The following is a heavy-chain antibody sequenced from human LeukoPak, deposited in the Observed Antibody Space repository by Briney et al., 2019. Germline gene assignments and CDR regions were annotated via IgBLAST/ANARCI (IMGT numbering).Heavy chain of an antibody. CDR1: GFSLSTSGMR. D-gene: IGHD3-22*01. V-gene: IGHV2-70*04. Sequence: SGPTLVNPTQTLSLTCTFSGFSLSTSGMRVSWIRQPPGKALEWLARIDWDDDKFYSTSLKTRLTISKDTSKNQVVLTMTNMDRVDTATYYCARAIRYDSSRGAFDIWGQGTMVTVSS. CDR3: ARAIRYDSSRGAFDI. CDR2: IDWDDDK. J-gene: IGHJ3*02.